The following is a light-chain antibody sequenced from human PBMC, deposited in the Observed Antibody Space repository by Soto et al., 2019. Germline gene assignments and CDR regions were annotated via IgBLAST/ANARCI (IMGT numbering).Light chain of an antibody. J-gene: IGLJ1*01. CDR2: DVS. CDR3: CSYAGSYSYV. Sequence: QSALTQPRSLSGSPGQSVTISCTGNSSDVGDYNFVSWHQQHPGKAPKLVIYDVSKRPSGVPDRFSGSKSGNTASLTISELQAEDEADYYCCSYAGSYSYVFGTGTKVTVL. CDR1: SSDVGDYNF. V-gene: IGLV2-11*01.